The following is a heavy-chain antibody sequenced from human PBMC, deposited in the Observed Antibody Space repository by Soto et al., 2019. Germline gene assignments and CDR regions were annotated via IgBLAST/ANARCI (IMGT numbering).Heavy chain of an antibody. D-gene: IGHD4-4*01. CDR3: ARDASNTSPCYFDY. J-gene: IGHJ4*02. Sequence: QVQLQESGPGLVKPSGTLSLTCAVSGGSISSSNWWSWVRQSPGKGLEWIGEIYHSGSTNYNPSLKSRVTMSVDKSKNQFSLNLNSVTAADTAVYYCARDASNTSPCYFDYWGQGTLVTVSS. CDR2: IYHSGST. V-gene: IGHV4-4*02. CDR1: GGSISSSNW.